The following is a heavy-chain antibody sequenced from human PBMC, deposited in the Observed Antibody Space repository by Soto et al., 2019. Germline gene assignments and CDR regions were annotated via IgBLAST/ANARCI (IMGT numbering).Heavy chain of an antibody. J-gene: IGHJ4*02. CDR2: ISSSSTNT. D-gene: IGHD1-7*01. CDR1: GFAFSNYS. Sequence: EVQLVESGGGLVQPGGSLRLSCAGSGFAFSNYSMNWVRQALGKGLEWVSYISSSSTNTYYAASVRGRFTISRDNAKNSLYLRMNSLKDEDTAVYYCARGTKGGSPPLWGQGTLVTVSS. CDR3: ARGTKGGSPPL. V-gene: IGHV3-48*02.